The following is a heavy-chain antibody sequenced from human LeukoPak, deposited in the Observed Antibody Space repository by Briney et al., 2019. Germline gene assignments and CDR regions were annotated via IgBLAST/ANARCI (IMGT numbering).Heavy chain of an antibody. D-gene: IGHD6-19*01. CDR3: ARAERYSSDWYDSLQLNYFDY. CDR1: GYTFTGYY. J-gene: IGHJ4*02. V-gene: IGHV1-2*02. Sequence: GASVKVSCKASGYTFTGYYMHWVRQAPGQGLEWMGWINPNSGGTNYAQKFQGRVTMTRDTSISTAYMELSRLRSDDTAVYYCARAERYSSDWYDSLQLNYFDYWGQGTLVTVSS. CDR2: INPNSGGT.